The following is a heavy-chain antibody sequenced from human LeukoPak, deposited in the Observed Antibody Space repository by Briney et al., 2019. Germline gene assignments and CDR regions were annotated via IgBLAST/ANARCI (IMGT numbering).Heavy chain of an antibody. V-gene: IGHV4-4*07. D-gene: IGHD4-23*01. CDR2: MYTSGST. CDR3: ARVRGYGGNSGGYYYYYMDV. CDR1: GDSVSSYY. Sequence: SETLSLTCSVSGDSVSSYYWSWIRQPAGKGLEWIGRMYTSGSTNYSPSLKSRVTMSIDTPKNQFSLKLSSVTAADTAVYYCARVRGYGGNSGGYYYYYMDVWGKGTTVTVSS. J-gene: IGHJ6*03.